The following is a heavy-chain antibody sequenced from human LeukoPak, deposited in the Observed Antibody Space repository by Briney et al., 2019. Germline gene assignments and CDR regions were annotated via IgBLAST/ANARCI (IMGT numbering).Heavy chain of an antibody. D-gene: IGHD6-19*01. Sequence: GGSLRLSCAASGFSFRSYGMHWVRQAPGKGLEWVAVIWYDGSNKYYADSVKGRFTISRDNSKKTLYLQMNSLRVEDTAVYYCATLRSDSSGWYYFDYWGQGTLVTVSS. CDR3: ATLRSDSSGWYYFDY. CDR2: IWYDGSNK. CDR1: GFSFRSYG. J-gene: IGHJ4*02. V-gene: IGHV3-33*01.